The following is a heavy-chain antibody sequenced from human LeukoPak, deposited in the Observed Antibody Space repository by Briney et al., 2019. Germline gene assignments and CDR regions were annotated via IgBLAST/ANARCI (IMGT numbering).Heavy chain of an antibody. CDR3: ARGSGGYYYDSIDY. V-gene: IGHV1-18*01. CDR2: ISAYNGNT. J-gene: IGHJ4*02. CDR1: GYTFTSYG. Sequence: ASVNVSCKASGYTFTSYGISWVRQAPGQGLEWMGWISAYNGNTNYAQKLQGRVTMTTDTSTSTAYMELRSLRSDDTAVYYCARGSGGYYYDSIDYWGQGTLVTVSS. D-gene: IGHD3-22*01.